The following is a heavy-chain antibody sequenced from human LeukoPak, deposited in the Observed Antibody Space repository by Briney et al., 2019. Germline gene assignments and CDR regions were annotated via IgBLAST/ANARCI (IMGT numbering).Heavy chain of an antibody. D-gene: IGHD3-22*01. CDR2: ISYDGSNK. CDR1: GFTFSSYG. CDR3: PTGIYDSSGYYDY. V-gene: IGHV3-30*03. Sequence: GGSLRLSCAASGFTFSSYGMHWVRQAPGKGLEWVAVISYDGSNKYYADSVKGRFTISRDNSKNTLYLQMNSLRAEDTAVYYCPTGIYDSSGYYDYWGQGTLVTVSS. J-gene: IGHJ4*02.